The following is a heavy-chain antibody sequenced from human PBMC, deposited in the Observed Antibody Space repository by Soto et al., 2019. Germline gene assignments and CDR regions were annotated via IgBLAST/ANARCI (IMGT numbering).Heavy chain of an antibody. V-gene: IGHV4-38-2*01. D-gene: IGHD6-6*01. CDR2: IFQSGTT. J-gene: IGHJ5*02. Sequence: SETLSLTCSVSGYSISSGYFWGWIRQPPRKGLEWIGSIFQSGTTYYNPSLKSRVTISVDTSKNQFSLNLTSVTAADTAVYYCARTYASSSLWFDPWGQGTLVTVSS. CDR3: ARTYASSSLWFDP. CDR1: GYSISSGYF.